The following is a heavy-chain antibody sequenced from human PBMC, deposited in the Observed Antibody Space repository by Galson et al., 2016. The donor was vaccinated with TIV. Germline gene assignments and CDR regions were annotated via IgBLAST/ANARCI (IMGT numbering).Heavy chain of an antibody. CDR3: VRGPYYYGSGSEEN. D-gene: IGHD3-10*01. CDR2: IIPMFGTA. Sequence: SGGTFSIHAFSWVRQAPGQGLEWMGRIIPMFGTANYAQKFQGRVTITADDSTSTSTSTAYMELSSLRSDDTAVYYCVRGPYYYGSGSEENWGQGTLVTVSS. V-gene: IGHV1-69*15. CDR1: GGTFSIHA. J-gene: IGHJ4*02.